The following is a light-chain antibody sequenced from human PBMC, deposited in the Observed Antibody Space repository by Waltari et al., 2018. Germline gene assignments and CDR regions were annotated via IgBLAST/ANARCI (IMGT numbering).Light chain of an antibody. CDR2: GKN. CDR1: SLRYDY. Sequence: SSELTQDPAVSVALGQTVRITCQGDSLRYDYVSWYQQKPGQATVLVIYGKNNRPPGIPDRFSGSNSGNTSSLTITGAQAEDEADYYCNSRDSSGNHLVFGGGTKLTVL. J-gene: IGLJ2*01. CDR3: NSRDSSGNHLV. V-gene: IGLV3-19*01.